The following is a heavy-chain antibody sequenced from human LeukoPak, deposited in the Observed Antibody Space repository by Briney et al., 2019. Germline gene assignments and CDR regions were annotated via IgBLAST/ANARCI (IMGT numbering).Heavy chain of an antibody. D-gene: IGHD4-17*01. V-gene: IGHV4-59*01. CDR1: GGSISSYY. CDR3: ARAWDDYGDLGWFDP. CDR2: IYYSGST. J-gene: IGHJ5*02. Sequence: PSETLSLTCTVSGGSISSYYWSWIRQPPGKGLEWIGYIYYSGSTNYNPSLKSRVTISVDTSKNQFSLKLSSVTAADTAVYYCARAWDDYGDLGWFDPWGQGTLVTVSS.